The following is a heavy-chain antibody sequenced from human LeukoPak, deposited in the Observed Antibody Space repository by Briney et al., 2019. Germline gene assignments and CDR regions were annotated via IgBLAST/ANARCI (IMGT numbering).Heavy chain of an antibody. CDR1: GGSISSGDYP. CDR2: IFHTGHT. Sequence: PSETLFLTCAVSGGSISSGDYPWSWIRQPPGKGLEWIGYIFHTGHTSYNPSLKSRVTISVDMSKNHLSLKLSSVTAADTAVYYCARGFYGSGSQFDYWGQGTLVTVSS. CDR3: ARGFYGSGSQFDY. J-gene: IGHJ4*02. D-gene: IGHD3-10*01. V-gene: IGHV4-30-2*01.